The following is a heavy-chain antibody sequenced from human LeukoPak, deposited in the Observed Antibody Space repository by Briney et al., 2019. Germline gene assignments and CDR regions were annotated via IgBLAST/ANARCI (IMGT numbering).Heavy chain of an antibody. CDR3: ARRGGPGYGSGSYSVFDY. V-gene: IGHV4-39*01. D-gene: IGHD3-10*01. CDR2: IYYSGST. CDR1: GGSISSYY. Sequence: SETLSLTCIVSGGSISSYYWGWIRQPPGKGLEWIGSIYYSGSTYYNPSLKSRVTISVDTSKNQFSLKLSSVTAADTAVYYCARRGGPGYGSGSYSVFDYWGQGTLVTVSS. J-gene: IGHJ4*02.